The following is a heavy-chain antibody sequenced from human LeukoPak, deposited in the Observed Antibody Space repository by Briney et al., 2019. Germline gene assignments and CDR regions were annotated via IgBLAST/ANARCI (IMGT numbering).Heavy chain of an antibody. Sequence: SETLSLTCTVSGGSISSSSYYWGWIRQPPGKGLEWIGSIYYSGSTYYNPSLKSRVTISVDTSKNQFSLKLSSVTAADTAVYYCARRKDLDYWGLGTLVTVSS. J-gene: IGHJ4*02. CDR2: IYYSGST. CDR1: GGSISSSSYY. V-gene: IGHV4-39*01. CDR3: ARRKDLDY.